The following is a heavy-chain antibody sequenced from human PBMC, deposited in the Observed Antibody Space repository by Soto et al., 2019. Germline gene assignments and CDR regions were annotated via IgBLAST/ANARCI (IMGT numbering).Heavy chain of an antibody. V-gene: IGHV4-39*01. CDR2: IYYRGNA. D-gene: IGHD3-9*01. CDR1: DDSINSDKYY. J-gene: IGHJ4*02. Sequence: QLQLQESGPGLVKPSETLSLTCSVSDDSINSDKYYWGWIRQPPGKGLEWIGSIYYRGNAYYNPSLQTRVTISLDISKSQFSLKLTSVTAADSAVYFCARLEGLATTSYYFDFWGPGALVTVPS. CDR3: ARLEGLATTSYYFDF.